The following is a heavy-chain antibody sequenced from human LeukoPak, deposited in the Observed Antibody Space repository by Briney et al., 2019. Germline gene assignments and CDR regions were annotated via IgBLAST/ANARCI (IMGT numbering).Heavy chain of an antibody. D-gene: IGHD2-21*01. CDR3: ARAILTACGFVWHFDL. J-gene: IGHJ2*01. V-gene: IGHV4-31*03. Sequence: SETLSLTCTVSGGSISSGSYYWTWIRQYPGKGLEWIGYTHYSGSGYNNPSLKSRVTISVDTSKSQFSLKLNSVTAADTAVYFCARAILTACGFVWHFDLWGRGTLVTVSS. CDR2: THYSGSG. CDR1: GGSISSGSYY.